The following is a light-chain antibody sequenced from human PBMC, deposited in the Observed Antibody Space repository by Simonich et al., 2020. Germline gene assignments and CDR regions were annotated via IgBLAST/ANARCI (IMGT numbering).Light chain of an antibody. J-gene: IGKJ3*01. Sequence: DIVMTQSPDSLAVSLGERATINCKSSQSVLYSSNNKNYLAWYQQTPGQPPKLLIYWASTRESGVPYRVSGSGSGTDFPLTISSLQAEDVAVYYCQQYYSTPFTFGPGTKVDIK. V-gene: IGKV4-1*01. CDR1: QSVLYSSNNKNY. CDR2: WAS. CDR3: QQYYSTPFT.